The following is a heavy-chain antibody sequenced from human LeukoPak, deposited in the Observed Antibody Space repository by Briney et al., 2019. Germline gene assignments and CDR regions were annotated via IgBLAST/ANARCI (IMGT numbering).Heavy chain of an antibody. J-gene: IGHJ3*02. D-gene: IGHD6-13*01. CDR2: ISSNGGST. CDR1: GFTFSSYA. CDR3: ARYPAAAGRAGAFDI. Sequence: GGSLRLSCAASGFTFSSYAMHWVRQAPGKGLEYVSAISSNGGSTYYANSVKGRFTISRDNSKNTLYLQMGSLRAEDMAVYYCARYPAAAGRAGAFDIWGQGTMVTVSS. V-gene: IGHV3-64*01.